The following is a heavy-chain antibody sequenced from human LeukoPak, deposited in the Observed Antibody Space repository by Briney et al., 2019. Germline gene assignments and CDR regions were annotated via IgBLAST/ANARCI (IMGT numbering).Heavy chain of an antibody. V-gene: IGHV4-30-2*01. D-gene: IGHD2-8*01. CDR2: IYHSGST. CDR1: GGSISSGDYS. J-gene: IGHJ4*02. Sequence: SETLSLTCAVSGGSISSGDYSWSWIRQPPGKGLEWIGYIYHSGSTYYNPSLKSRVTISVDRSKNQFSLKLSSVTAADTAVYYCATKRDLNGNAFDYWGQGTLVTVSS. CDR3: ATKRDLNGNAFDY.